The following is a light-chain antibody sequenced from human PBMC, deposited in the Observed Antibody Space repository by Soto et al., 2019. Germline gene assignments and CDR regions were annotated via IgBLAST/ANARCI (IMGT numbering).Light chain of an antibody. CDR1: SSNIGSDF. CDR2: ENN. V-gene: IGLV1-51*02. CDR3: AAWDTSLSGGV. J-gene: IGLJ3*02. Sequence: QSVLTQPPSVSAAPGQKVTISCSGSSSNIGSDFVSWYQQLPGTAPQLLIYENNKRPSGIPDRFSGAKSATSATLGITGLQAWYEADYYCAAWDTSLSGGVFGGRTQLAVL.